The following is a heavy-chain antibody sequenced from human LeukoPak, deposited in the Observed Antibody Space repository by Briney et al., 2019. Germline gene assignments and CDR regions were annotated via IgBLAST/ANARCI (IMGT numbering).Heavy chain of an antibody. V-gene: IGHV4-39*07. J-gene: IGHJ6*03. D-gene: IGHD3-22*01. Sequence: SETLSLTCTVSGGSISSSSYYWGWIRQPPGKGLEWIGSIYYSGSTYYNPSLKSRVTISVDTSKNQFSLKLSSVTAADTAVYYCARTYYYDSSGYLEYYMDVWGKGTTVTVSS. CDR3: ARTYYYDSSGYLEYYMDV. CDR1: GGSISSSSYY. CDR2: IYYSGST.